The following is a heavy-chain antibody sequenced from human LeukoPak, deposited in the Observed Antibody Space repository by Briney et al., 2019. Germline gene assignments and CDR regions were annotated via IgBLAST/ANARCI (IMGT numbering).Heavy chain of an antibody. V-gene: IGHV1-2*02. Sequence: ASVKVSCKASGYTFTGYYMHWVRQAPGRGLEWMGWINPNSGGTNYAQKFQGRVTMTRDTSISTAYMELSRLRSDDTAVYYCARRGSGSGSTYYYYYMDVWGKGTTVTISS. CDR1: GYTFTGYY. CDR2: INPNSGGT. J-gene: IGHJ6*03. D-gene: IGHD3-10*01. CDR3: ARRGSGSGSTYYYYYMDV.